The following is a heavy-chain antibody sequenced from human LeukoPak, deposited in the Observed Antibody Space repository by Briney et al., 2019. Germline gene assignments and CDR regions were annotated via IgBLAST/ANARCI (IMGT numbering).Heavy chain of an antibody. J-gene: IGHJ3*02. D-gene: IGHD3-22*01. CDR3: ARPPPMIAYWDAFDI. Sequence: GGSLRLSCAASGFTFSSYWMSWVRQAPGKGLEWVANIKQDGSEKYYVDSVKGRFTISRDNAKNSLYLQMNSLRAEDTAVYYCARPPPMIAYWDAFDIWGQGTMVTVSS. V-gene: IGHV3-7*01. CDR1: GFTFSSYW. CDR2: IKQDGSEK.